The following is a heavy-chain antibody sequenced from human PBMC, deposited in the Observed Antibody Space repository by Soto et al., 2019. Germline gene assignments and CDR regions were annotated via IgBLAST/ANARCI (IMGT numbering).Heavy chain of an antibody. CDR1: GYTFSNYG. V-gene: IGHV1-18*01. Sequence: ASVKVSCKASGYTFSNYGINWVRQAPGQGLEWMGWISAYNGNTNYAQKLQGRVTMTTDTSTTTAYTELRSLRSDDTAVYYCGRGGIAVGGIGYYYGMDVWGQGTTVTVSS. D-gene: IGHD6-13*01. J-gene: IGHJ6*02. CDR3: GRGGIAVGGIGYYYGMDV. CDR2: ISAYNGNT.